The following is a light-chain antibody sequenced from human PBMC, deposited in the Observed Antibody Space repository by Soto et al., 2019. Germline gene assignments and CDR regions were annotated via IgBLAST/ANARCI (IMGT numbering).Light chain of an antibody. J-gene: IGKJ1*01. CDR1: QSISSW. CDR3: KQYNNYWT. CDR2: YAS. V-gene: IGKV1-5*01. Sequence: DIQMTQSPSTLSASVGDRVTITCRASQSISSWLACDQQKTGKAHNHLIYYASSLVSGDPARFSGSGSGTEFAITISSLQHDDFATYLSKQYNNYWTFGPGTQVEIK.